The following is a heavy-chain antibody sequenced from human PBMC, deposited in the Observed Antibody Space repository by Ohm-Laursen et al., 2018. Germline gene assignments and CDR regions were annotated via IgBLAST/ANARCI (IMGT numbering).Heavy chain of an antibody. Sequence: SLRLSCSASGFTPNSHWMHWVRQGPGEGLVWVSRITSDGTSTAYADSVRGRFTISRDTAKNTLYLQMNSLRVEDTAVYYCARNPYDYWGQGTLVTVSS. CDR1: GFTPNSHW. CDR2: ITSDGTST. J-gene: IGHJ4*02. D-gene: IGHD1-14*01. V-gene: IGHV3-74*01. CDR3: ARNPYDY.